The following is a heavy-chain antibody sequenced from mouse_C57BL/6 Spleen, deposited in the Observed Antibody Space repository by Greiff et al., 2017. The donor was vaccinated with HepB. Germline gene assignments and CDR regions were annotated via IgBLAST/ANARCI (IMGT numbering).Heavy chain of an antibody. J-gene: IGHJ3*01. V-gene: IGHV1-59*01. D-gene: IGHD1-1*01. CDR3: ARSGYGSSLAWFAY. CDR2: IDPSDSYT. Sequence: QVQLKESGAELVRPGTSVKLSCKASGYTFTSYWMHWVKQRPGQGLEWIGVIDPSDSYTNYNQKFKGKATLTVDTSSSTAYMQLSSLTSEDSAVYYCARSGYGSSLAWFAYWGQGTLVTVSA. CDR1: GYTFTSYW.